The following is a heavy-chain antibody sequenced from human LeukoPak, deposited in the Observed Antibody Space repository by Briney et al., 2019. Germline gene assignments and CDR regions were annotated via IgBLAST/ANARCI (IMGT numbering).Heavy chain of an antibody. CDR1: GFTFSSYA. D-gene: IGHD3-22*01. Sequence: PGGSLRLSGAASGFTFSSYAMHWVRQAPGKGLEWVAVISYDGSNKYYADSVKGRFTISRDNSKNTLYLQMNSLRAEDTAVYYCARGAYYYDSSADPHLAFDIWGQGTMVTVSS. J-gene: IGHJ3*02. V-gene: IGHV3-30-3*01. CDR2: ISYDGSNK. CDR3: ARGAYYYDSSADPHLAFDI.